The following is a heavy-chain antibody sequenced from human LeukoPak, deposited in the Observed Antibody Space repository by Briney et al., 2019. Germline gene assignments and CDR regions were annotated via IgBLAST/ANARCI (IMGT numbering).Heavy chain of an antibody. CDR3: AREKLLSNYERNVDY. D-gene: IGHD4-11*01. CDR1: GGSISSGGYY. V-gene: IGHV4-31*03. Sequence: SETLSLTCTVSGGSISSGGYYWSWIRQHPGKGLEWIGYTYYSGSTYYNPSLKSRVTISVDTSKNQFSLKLSSVTAADTAVYYCAREKLLSNYERNVDYWDQGTLVTVSS. CDR2: TYYSGST. J-gene: IGHJ4*02.